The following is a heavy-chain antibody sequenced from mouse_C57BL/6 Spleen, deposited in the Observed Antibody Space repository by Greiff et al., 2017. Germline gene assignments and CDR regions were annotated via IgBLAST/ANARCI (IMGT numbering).Heavy chain of an antibody. J-gene: IGHJ1*01. Sequence: VQLQQSGAELVRPGTSVKVSCKASGYAFTNYLIEWVKQRPGQGLEWIGVFNPGSGGTKYNEKFKGKATLTADKSSSTAYMQLSSLTSEDSAVYFCARPSLYYGCSYRYFDVWAAGTTVTVSS. CDR3: ARPSLYYGCSYRYFDV. CDR2: FNPGSGGT. D-gene: IGHD1-1*01. CDR1: GYAFTNYL. V-gene: IGHV1-54*01.